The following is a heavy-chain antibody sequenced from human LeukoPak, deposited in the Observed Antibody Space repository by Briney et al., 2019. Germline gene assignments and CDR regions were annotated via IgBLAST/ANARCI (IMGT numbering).Heavy chain of an antibody. CDR2: IGSDANT. CDR1: GFTFSRNA. CDR3: AKDILRWSFDS. D-gene: IGHD2-21*01. J-gene: IGHJ4*02. Sequence: PGGSLRLSCAASGFTFSRNAMAWVRQAPGKGLEWVAGIGSDANTHYADSVRGRITISRDNSENTVSLQMSSLRAEDTAVYYCAKDILRWSFDSWGQGILVTVSS. V-gene: IGHV3-23*01.